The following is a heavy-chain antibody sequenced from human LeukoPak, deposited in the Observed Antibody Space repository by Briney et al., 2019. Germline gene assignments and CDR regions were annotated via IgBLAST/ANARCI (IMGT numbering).Heavy chain of an antibody. CDR1: GFTFSSYG. J-gene: IGHJ4*02. CDR2: IWSDGSNK. Sequence: PGGSLRLSCAASGFTFSSYGMHWVRQAPGKGLEWVAVIWSDGSNKSYADSVKGRFTISRDTSKNALFLQMNSLRVEDTAVYYCARGWRLRCYFDYWGQGTLVTVSS. CDR3: ARGWRLRCYFDY. D-gene: IGHD4-17*01. V-gene: IGHV3-33*08.